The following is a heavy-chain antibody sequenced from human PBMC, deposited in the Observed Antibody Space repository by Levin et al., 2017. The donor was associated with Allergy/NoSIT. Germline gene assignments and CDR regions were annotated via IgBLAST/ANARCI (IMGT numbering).Heavy chain of an antibody. Sequence: ASVKVSCAASGFTFSSYWMSWVRQAPGKGLEWVANIKQDGSEKYYVDSVKGRFTISRDNAKNSLYLQMNSLRAEDTAVYYCARDIRYSGSYYAFDYWGQGTLVTVSA. CDR3: ARDIRYSGSYYAFDY. CDR2: IKQDGSEK. CDR1: GFTFSSYW. V-gene: IGHV3-7*04. D-gene: IGHD1-26*01. J-gene: IGHJ4*02.